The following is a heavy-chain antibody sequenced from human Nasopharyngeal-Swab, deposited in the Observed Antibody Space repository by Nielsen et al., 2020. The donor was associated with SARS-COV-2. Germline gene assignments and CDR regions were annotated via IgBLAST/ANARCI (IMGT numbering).Heavy chain of an antibody. CDR1: GFTFSGSA. Sequence: GESLKISCAASGFTFSGSAMHWVRQASGKGLEWVGRIRSKANSYATAYAASVKGRFAISRDDSKNTAYLQMNSLKTEDTAVYYCTSAYSSGWYRWGQGTLVTVSS. D-gene: IGHD6-19*01. J-gene: IGHJ4*02. CDR3: TSAYSSGWYR. CDR2: IRSKANSYAT. V-gene: IGHV3-73*01.